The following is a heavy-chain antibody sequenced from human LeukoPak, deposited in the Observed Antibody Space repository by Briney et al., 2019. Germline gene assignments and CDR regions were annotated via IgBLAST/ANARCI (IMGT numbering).Heavy chain of an antibody. J-gene: IGHJ4*02. Sequence: GGSLRLSCTASGFTFGDYVMSWVRQAPGKGLEWVGFIRSKAYGGTTEYAASVKGRFTISRDDSKSIAYLQMNSLKTEDTAVYYCTRVGERYFDWLARYFDYWGQETLVTVSS. CDR3: TRVGERYFDWLARYFDY. D-gene: IGHD3-9*01. CDR2: IRSKAYGGTT. V-gene: IGHV3-49*04. CDR1: GFTFGDYV.